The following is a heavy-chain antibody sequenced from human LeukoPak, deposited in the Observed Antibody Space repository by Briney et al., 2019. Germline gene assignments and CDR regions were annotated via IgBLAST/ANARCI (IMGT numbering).Heavy chain of an antibody. CDR3: VKVWQPGKSYAFDI. D-gene: IGHD1-26*01. CDR1: GFTFDDYV. J-gene: IGHJ3*02. V-gene: IGHV3-43*02. CDR2: ISGEGGST. Sequence: GGSLRLSCAASGFTFDDYVMHWVRQAPGKGLEWVSHISGEGGSTYSADSVKGRFTISRDKSKNSQYMQMKRLRTEDTALYYCVKVWQPGKSYAFDIWGQGTMVTVSS.